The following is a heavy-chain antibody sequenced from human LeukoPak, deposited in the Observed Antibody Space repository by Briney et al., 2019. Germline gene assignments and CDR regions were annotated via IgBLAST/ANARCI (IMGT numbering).Heavy chain of an antibody. CDR2: ISAYNGNT. V-gene: IGHV1-18*01. Sequence: GASVKVSCKASGYTFTSYGISWVRQAPGQGLEWMGWISAYNGNTNYAQKLRGRVTMTTDTSTSTAYMELSSPRSEDTAVYYCARASPVLRYFNDAFDIWGQGTMVTVSS. CDR1: GYTFTSYG. CDR3: ARASPVLRYFNDAFDI. J-gene: IGHJ3*02. D-gene: IGHD3-9*01.